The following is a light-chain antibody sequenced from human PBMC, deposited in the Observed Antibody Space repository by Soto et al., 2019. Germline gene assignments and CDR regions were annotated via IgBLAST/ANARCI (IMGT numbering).Light chain of an antibody. V-gene: IGKV3-20*01. CDR2: GAS. CDR3: QQYGNPRIT. Sequence: EIVLTQSPGTLSLSPGERATLSCMASQSVRNNYLAWYQQKPGQAPRLLISGASSRAAGIPDRFSGSGSETDFTLTISRLEPEDFALYFCQQYGNPRITFGQGTRLEIK. J-gene: IGKJ5*01. CDR1: QSVRNNY.